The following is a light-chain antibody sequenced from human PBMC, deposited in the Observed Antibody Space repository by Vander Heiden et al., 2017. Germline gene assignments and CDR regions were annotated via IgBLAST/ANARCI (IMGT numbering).Light chain of an antibody. V-gene: IGKV4-1*01. Sequence: DIVMTQSPDSLAVSLGERATINCKSSQSVLYSSNNKNYLAWYQQKPGQPPKLLIYWASTRESGVPDRFSDSGSGTAFTLTISSLQAEDVAVYYCQHEDSTPITFGHGTKVDIK. CDR3: QHEDSTPIT. CDR1: QSVLYSSNNKNY. CDR2: WAS. J-gene: IGKJ3*01.